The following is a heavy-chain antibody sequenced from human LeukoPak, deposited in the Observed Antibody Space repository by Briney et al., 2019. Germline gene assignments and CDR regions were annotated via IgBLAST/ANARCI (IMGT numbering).Heavy chain of an antibody. V-gene: IGHV4-61*08. Sequence: SQTLSLTCTVSGGSISSGGYYWSWIRQPPGKGLEWIGYIYYSGSTNYNPSLKSRVTISVDTSKNQFSLKLSSVTAADTAVYYCARGSESDYGDYLVDYWGQGTLVTVSS. J-gene: IGHJ4*02. CDR1: GGSISSGGYY. CDR3: ARGSESDYGDYLVDY. CDR2: IYYSGST. D-gene: IGHD4-17*01.